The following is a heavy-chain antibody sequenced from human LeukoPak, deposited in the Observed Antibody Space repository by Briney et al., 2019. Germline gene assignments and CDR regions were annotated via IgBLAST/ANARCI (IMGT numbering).Heavy chain of an antibody. CDR1: GGSISSYY. CDR3: ARAPDIAAAGIGWFDP. CDR2: IYTSGST. D-gene: IGHD6-13*01. Sequence: SETLSLTCTVSGGSISSYYWSWIRQPAGKGLEWIGRIYTSGSTNYNPSLKSRVTMSVDTSKNQFSLKLSSVTAADTAVYYCARAPDIAAAGIGWFDPWGQGTLVTVSS. J-gene: IGHJ5*02. V-gene: IGHV4-4*07.